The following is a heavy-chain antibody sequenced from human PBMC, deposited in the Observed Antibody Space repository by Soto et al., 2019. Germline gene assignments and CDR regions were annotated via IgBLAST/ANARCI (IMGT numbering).Heavy chain of an antibody. CDR2: INQDGSEK. Sequence: EVQLVESGGGLVQPGGSLRLSCAASGFTFSSYWMSWVRQAPGKGLEWVANINQDGSEKYYVDSVKGRFTISRDNAKNSMYRQMNSLRAKDTAVYYCARDLENYYYYRDVWGKGTTVTVSS. V-gene: IGHV3-7*01. CDR1: GFTFSSYW. J-gene: IGHJ6*03. CDR3: ARDLENYYYYRDV.